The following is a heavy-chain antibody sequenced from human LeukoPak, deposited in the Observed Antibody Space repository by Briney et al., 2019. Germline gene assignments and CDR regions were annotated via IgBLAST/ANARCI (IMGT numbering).Heavy chain of an antibody. CDR3: ARVGYYDSSGYRSFDY. V-gene: IGHV3-21*01. J-gene: IGHJ4*02. D-gene: IGHD3-22*01. CDR1: GFTVSSNY. Sequence: PGGSLRLSCAASGFTVSSNYMNWVRQAPGKGLEWVSSISSSSSYIYYADSVKGRFTISRDNAKNSLYLQMNSLRAEDTAVYYCARVGYYDSSGYRSFDYWGQGTLVTVSS. CDR2: ISSSSSYI.